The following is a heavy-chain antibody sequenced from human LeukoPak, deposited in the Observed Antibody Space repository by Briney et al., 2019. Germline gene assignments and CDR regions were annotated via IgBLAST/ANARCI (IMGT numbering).Heavy chain of an antibody. CDR3: ARGPPRWPQPTEWFDP. V-gene: IGHV4-4*07. Sequence: NPSETLSLTCTVSGGSISSYYWSWIRQPAGKGLEWIGRIYTSGSTNYNPPLKSRVTMSVDTSKNQFSLKLSSVTAADTAVYYCARGPPRWPQPTEWFDPWGQGTLVTVSS. CDR1: GGSISSYY. J-gene: IGHJ5*02. CDR2: IYTSGST. D-gene: IGHD5-24*01.